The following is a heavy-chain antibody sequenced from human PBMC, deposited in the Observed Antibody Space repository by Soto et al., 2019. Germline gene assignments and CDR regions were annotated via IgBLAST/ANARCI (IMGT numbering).Heavy chain of an antibody. D-gene: IGHD4-17*01. CDR2: IYPGDSDT. CDR3: ARHIDYGDYASGWGYYYYYYGMDV. Sequence: GESLKISCKGSGYSFTSYWIGWVRQMPGKGLEWMGIIYPGDSDTRYSPSFQGQVTISADKSISTAYLQWSSLKASDTAMYYCARHIDYGDYASGWGYYYYYYGMDVWGQGTTVTVSS. CDR1: GYSFTSYW. V-gene: IGHV5-51*01. J-gene: IGHJ6*02.